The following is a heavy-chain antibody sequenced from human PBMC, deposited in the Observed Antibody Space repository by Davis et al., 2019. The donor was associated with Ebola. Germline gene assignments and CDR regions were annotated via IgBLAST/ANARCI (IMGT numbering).Heavy chain of an antibody. J-gene: IGHJ3*02. D-gene: IGHD1-26*01. V-gene: IGHV4-34*01. CDR1: GGSISSYY. CDR3: AFVGVNTKGDARDI. CDR2: IDHSGTT. Sequence: SETLSLTCTVSGGSISSYYWSWIRQPPGKGLEWIAEIDHSGTTNYNSSLRSRVAISVDTSKNHFSLQLLSVTAADTAVYYCAFVGVNTKGDARDIWGQGTKVVVSS.